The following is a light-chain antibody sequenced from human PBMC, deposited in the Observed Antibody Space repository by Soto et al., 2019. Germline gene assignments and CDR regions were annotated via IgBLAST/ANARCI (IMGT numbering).Light chain of an antibody. V-gene: IGLV2-14*01. Sequence: QSALTQPASVSGSRGQSITISCTGTSSDVGGYNYVSWYQQHPGKAPKFMIYDVSNRPSGVSNRFSGSKSGNTASLTISGLQAEDEADYYCSSYTSRSTLVFGGGTQLTVL. CDR2: DVS. CDR3: SSYTSRSTLV. J-gene: IGLJ2*01. CDR1: SSDVGGYNY.